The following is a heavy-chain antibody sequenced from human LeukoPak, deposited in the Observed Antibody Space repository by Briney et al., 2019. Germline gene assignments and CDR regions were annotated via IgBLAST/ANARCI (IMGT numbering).Heavy chain of an antibody. CDR2: TYYRAKWYN. V-gene: IGHV6-1*01. D-gene: IGHD2-2*01. CDR3: ARAPVVPAPPDYYYYYMDV. J-gene: IGHJ6*03. CDR1: GDSVSSNSAA. Sequence: SQTLSLTCAISGDSVSSNSAAWNWIRQSPSRGLEWLGRTYYRAKWYNEYAVSVKSRITINPDTSKNQFSLQLNSVTPEDTAVYYCARAPVVPAPPDYYYYYMDVWGKGTTVTVSS.